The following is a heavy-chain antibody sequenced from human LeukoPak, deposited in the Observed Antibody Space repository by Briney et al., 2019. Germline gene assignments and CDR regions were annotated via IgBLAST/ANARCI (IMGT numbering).Heavy chain of an antibody. V-gene: IGHV1-46*01. D-gene: IGHD2-8*01. CDR1: GYTFTSYH. J-gene: IGHJ4*02. Sequence: ASVKVSCTASGYTFTSYHMHSVRQAPGQGLEWMGLINLSGGSTTYAQRFQGRVTLTRDTSTSTVYMELSSLRSEDTAVYYCARDYVDDIPMIKDYWGQGTLVTVSS. CDR2: INLSGGST. CDR3: ARDYVDDIPMIKDY.